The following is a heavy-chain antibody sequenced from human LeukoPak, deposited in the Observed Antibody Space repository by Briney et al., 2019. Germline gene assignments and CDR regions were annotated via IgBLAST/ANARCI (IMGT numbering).Heavy chain of an antibody. Sequence: GGSLTLSCAASGFTFSSYGMHWVRQAPGKGLEWVAFIRYDGSNKYYADSVKGRFTISRDNSKNTLYLQMNSLRADDTAVYYCAKDKGMGSGPYYFDYWGQGTLVTVSS. CDR3: AKDKGMGSGPYYFDY. J-gene: IGHJ4*02. V-gene: IGHV3-30*02. CDR2: IRYDGSNK. D-gene: IGHD6-19*01. CDR1: GFTFSSYG.